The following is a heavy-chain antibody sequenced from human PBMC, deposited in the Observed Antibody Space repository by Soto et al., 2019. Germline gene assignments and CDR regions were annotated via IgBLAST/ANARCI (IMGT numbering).Heavy chain of an antibody. CDR1: GGSISSSSYY. V-gene: IGHV4-39*01. CDR3: ARHGWGYYDSSGYSQFDY. Sequence: PSETLSLTCTVSGGSISSSSYYWGWIRQPPGKGLEWIGSIYYSGSTYYNPSLKSRVTISVDTSKNQFSLKLSSVTAADTAVYYCARHGWGYYDSSGYSQFDYWGQGTLVTVSS. CDR2: IYYSGST. D-gene: IGHD3-22*01. J-gene: IGHJ4*02.